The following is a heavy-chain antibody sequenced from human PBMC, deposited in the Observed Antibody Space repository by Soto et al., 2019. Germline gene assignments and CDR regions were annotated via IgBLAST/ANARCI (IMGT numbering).Heavy chain of an antibody. Sequence: SLRLSCITSGFTFDNFAMSWVRQAPGRGLEWVSAISGGGGGKYYADSVKGRFIIARDNSKNTVYLEVNGLRTEDTAVYYCAKDVHYDSSGGLDYWGQGTLVTVSS. CDR2: ISGGGGGK. J-gene: IGHJ4*02. CDR3: AKDVHYDSSGGLDY. V-gene: IGHV3-23*01. CDR1: GFTFDNFA. D-gene: IGHD3-22*01.